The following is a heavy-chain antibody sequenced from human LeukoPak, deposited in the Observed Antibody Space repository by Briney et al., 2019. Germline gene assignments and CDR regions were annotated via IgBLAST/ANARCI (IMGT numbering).Heavy chain of an antibody. V-gene: IGHV3-30-3*01. Sequence: GPLRLSCAASGFTFSSYAMHWVRQAPGKGLEWVAVISYDGSNKYYADSVKGRFTISRDNSKNTLYLQMNSLRAEDTAVYYCARGLGPAEGAFDIWGQGTMVTVSS. CDR3: ARGLGPAEGAFDI. CDR2: ISYDGSNK. J-gene: IGHJ3*02. CDR1: GFTFSSYA. D-gene: IGHD6-13*01.